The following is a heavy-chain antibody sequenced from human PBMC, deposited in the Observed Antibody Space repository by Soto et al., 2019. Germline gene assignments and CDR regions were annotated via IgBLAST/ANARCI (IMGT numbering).Heavy chain of an antibody. CDR2: INAGNGNT. Sequence: GASVKVSCKASGYTFTSYAMHWVRQAPGQRLEWMGWINAGNGNTKYSQKFQGRVTITRDTSASTAYMELSSLRSEDTAVYYCATPRLGRPWAFDIWGQGTMVTVSS. V-gene: IGHV1-3*01. CDR3: ATPRLGRPWAFDI. J-gene: IGHJ3*02. CDR1: GYTFTSYA. D-gene: IGHD1-26*01.